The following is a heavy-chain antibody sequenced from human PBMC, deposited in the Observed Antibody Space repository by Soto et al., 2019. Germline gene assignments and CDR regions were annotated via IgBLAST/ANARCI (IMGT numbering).Heavy chain of an antibody. CDR1: GFPFSSNA. CDR2: ISGSGGST. J-gene: IGHJ4*02. CDR3: AKIPPGYSYGYFYFDY. D-gene: IGHD5-18*01. Sequence: GGSLRLSCAASGFPFSSNAMSWVRQAPGKGLEWVSAISGSGGSTYYADSVKGRFTISRDNSKNTLYLQMNSLRAEDTAVYYCAKIPPGYSYGYFYFDYWGQGTLVTVSS. V-gene: IGHV3-23*01.